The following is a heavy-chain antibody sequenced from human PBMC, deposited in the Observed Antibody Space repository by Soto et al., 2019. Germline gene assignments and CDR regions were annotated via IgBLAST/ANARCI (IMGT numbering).Heavy chain of an antibody. D-gene: IGHD3-3*01. CDR2: TYYRSKWYN. V-gene: IGHV6-1*01. CDR1: GDSVSSNSAA. J-gene: IGHJ6*02. CDR3: ARGRVYYDFWSGYQDYYYYYGMDV. Sequence: PSQTLSLTCAISGDSVSSNSAAWNWIRQSPSRGLEWLGRTYYRSKWYNDYAVSVKSRITINPDTSKDQFSLQLNSVTPEDTAVYYCARGRVYYDFWSGYQDYYYYYGMDVWGQGTTVTVS.